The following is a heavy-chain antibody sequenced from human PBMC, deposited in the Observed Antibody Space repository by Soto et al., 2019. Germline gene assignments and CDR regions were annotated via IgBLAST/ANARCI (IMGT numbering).Heavy chain of an antibody. V-gene: IGHV3-23*01. J-gene: IGHJ4*02. D-gene: IGHD2-15*01. CDR2: ISSSGGST. CDR3: AKDLVGSNADYFDY. Sequence: GGSLRLSCSASGGSFRSYSMHWVRQAPGKGMEWVAAISSSGGSTYYADSVKGRFTISRDNSKNTLYLQMNSLRAEDAAVYYCAKDLVGSNADYFDYWGQGTLVTVSS. CDR1: GGSFRSYS.